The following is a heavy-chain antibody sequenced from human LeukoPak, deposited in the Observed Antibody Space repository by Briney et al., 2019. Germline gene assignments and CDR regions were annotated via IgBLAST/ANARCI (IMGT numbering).Heavy chain of an antibody. D-gene: IGHD2/OR15-2a*01. CDR1: GGTFNSYA. J-gene: IGHJ5*02. CDR2: VIPMFGTG. CDR3: ALEGSTSAFWFDP. V-gene: IGHV1-69*06. Sequence: SVKVSCKASGGTFNSYAISWVRQAPGQGLEWMGRVIPMFGTGNYQHKFQGRITITADKSPTTAYMELGSLRSEDTALYYCALEGSTSAFWFDPWGQGTLVTVSS.